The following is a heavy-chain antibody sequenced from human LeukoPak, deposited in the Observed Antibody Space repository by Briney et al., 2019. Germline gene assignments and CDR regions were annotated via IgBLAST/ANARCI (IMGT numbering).Heavy chain of an antibody. CDR2: IYYSGST. CDR3: ARDLYDSSGYYSDY. J-gene: IGHJ4*02. D-gene: IGHD3-22*01. CDR1: SGSISSYY. Sequence: SETLSLTCTVSSGSISSYYWSWIRQPPGKGLEWIGYIYYSGSTNYNPSLKSRVTISVDTSKNQFSLKLSSVTAADTAVYYCARDLYDSSGYYSDYWGQGTLVTVSS. V-gene: IGHV4-59*01.